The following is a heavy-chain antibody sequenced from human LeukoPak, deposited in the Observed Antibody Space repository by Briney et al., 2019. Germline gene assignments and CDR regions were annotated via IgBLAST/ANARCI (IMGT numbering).Heavy chain of an antibody. CDR3: VRDHYYDSSGYTFRH. J-gene: IGHJ1*01. CDR1: GGSISNYY. Sequence: SETLSLTCTVSGGSISNYYWSWIRQPPGRGLEWIGYIYYSGSTSYNPSLKSRVTISVDTSKNQFSLKLRSVTVADTAVYYCVRDHYYDSSGYTFRHWGQGTLVIVSS. CDR2: IYYSGST. V-gene: IGHV4-59*01. D-gene: IGHD3-22*01.